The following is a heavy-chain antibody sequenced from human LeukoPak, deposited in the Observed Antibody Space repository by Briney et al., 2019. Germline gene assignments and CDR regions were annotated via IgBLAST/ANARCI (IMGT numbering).Heavy chain of an antibody. D-gene: IGHD4-17*01. CDR3: ARDHYGDYGFDY. CDR2: ISGTSDNK. V-gene: IGHV3-21*01. CDR1: GFTFSSYT. Sequence: PGGCLRLSCAASGFTFSSYTMNWVRQAPGKGLGWVSSISGTSDNKNYADSVKGRFTISRDNAKNSVYLQMTSLTAEDTAVYYCARDHYGDYGFDYWGQGTLVTVSS. J-gene: IGHJ4*02.